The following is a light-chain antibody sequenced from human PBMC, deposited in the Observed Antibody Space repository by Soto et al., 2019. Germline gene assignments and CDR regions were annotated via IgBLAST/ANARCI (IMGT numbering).Light chain of an antibody. V-gene: IGKV1-39*01. J-gene: IGKJ2*01. CDR3: QQTFYMPRT. CDR1: QNVRTY. CDR2: GAS. Sequence: MSLYPYSRSAYVGDTVTITCRASQNVRTYVNWYEQKPGKAPRLLLYGASDLEDGVPARFSGGGSGTDFSFTISSLQSEDFATYFCQQTFYMPRTFGQGTKVDIK.